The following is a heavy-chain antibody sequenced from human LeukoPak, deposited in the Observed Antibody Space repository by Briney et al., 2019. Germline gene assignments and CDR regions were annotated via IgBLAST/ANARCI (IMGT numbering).Heavy chain of an antibody. D-gene: IGHD3-22*01. CDR1: GGPISSYY. J-gene: IGHJ4*02. CDR2: IYYSGST. V-gene: IGHV4-59*01. Sequence: SETLSLTCTVSGGPISSYYWSWIRQPPGKGLEWIGYIYYSGSTNYNPSLKSRVTISVDTSKNQFSLKLSSVTAADTAVYYCARGPVLTMSSPFDYWGQGTLVTVSS. CDR3: ARGPVLTMSSPFDY.